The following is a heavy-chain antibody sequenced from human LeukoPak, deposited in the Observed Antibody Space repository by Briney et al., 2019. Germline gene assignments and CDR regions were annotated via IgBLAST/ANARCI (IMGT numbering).Heavy chain of an antibody. V-gene: IGHV1-69*08. CDR1: GGTFRTHI. D-gene: IGHD1-26*01. Sequence: ASVKVSCKTFGGTFRTHIFSWVRQAPGQGLEWMGKITPIIDSAKYSQKFRDRLTIPGDSSTGTAYMELSSLTPEDTALYYCTRVNLRGSQYNWFDPWGQGTLVIVSS. CDR3: TRVNLRGSQYNWFDP. J-gene: IGHJ5*02. CDR2: ITPIIDSA.